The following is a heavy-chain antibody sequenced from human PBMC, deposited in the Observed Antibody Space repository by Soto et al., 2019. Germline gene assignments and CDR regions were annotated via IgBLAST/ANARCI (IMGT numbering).Heavy chain of an antibody. D-gene: IGHD2-15*01. Sequence: EVQLVESGGVVVQPGGSLRLSCAASGFTFDDYTMHWVRQAPGKGLEWVSLISWDGGSTYYADSVKGRFIISRDNSKNSLYLQMNSLRTEDTALYYCAKGSLSCSGGSCYDYWGQGTLVTVSS. CDR3: AKGSLSCSGGSCYDY. V-gene: IGHV3-43*01. CDR1: GFTFDDYT. CDR2: ISWDGGST. J-gene: IGHJ4*02.